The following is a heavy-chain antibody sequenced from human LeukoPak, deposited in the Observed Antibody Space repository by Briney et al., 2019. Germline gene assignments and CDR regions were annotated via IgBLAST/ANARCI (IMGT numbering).Heavy chain of an antibody. CDR1: GGSISSYY. CDR2: IYYSGST. CDR3: ASLNPYDCSGGSCYPGGFDY. Sequence: SETLSLTCTVSGGSISSYYWSWIRQPPGKGLEWIGYIYYSGSTSYNPSLKSRVTISVDTSKNQFSLKLSSVTAADTAVYYCASLNPYDCSGGSCYPGGFDYWGQGTLVTVSS. J-gene: IGHJ4*02. D-gene: IGHD2-15*01. V-gene: IGHV4-59*01.